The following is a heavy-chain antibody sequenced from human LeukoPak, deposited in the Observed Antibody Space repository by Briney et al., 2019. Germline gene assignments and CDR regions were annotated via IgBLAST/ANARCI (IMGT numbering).Heavy chain of an antibody. CDR2: IYYSGST. Sequence: SETLSLTCTVSGVSISSYYWSWIRQPPGKGLEWIGYIYYSGSTNYNPSLKRRVTISVDTSKNQFSLKLSSVIAADTAVYYCARGSGYEIDYWGQGTLVTVSS. J-gene: IGHJ4*02. D-gene: IGHD5-12*01. V-gene: IGHV4-59*01. CDR3: ARGSGYEIDY. CDR1: GVSISSYY.